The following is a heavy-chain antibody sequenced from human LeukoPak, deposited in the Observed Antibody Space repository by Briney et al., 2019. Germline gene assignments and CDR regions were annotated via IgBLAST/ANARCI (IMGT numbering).Heavy chain of an antibody. Sequence: GGSLSLPCVVSGFNFSNYWMNWVRQAPGKGLEWVANIKHDGSEKYYVDSVKGRFSISRDNAKKSLYLQMNSLRAEDTAVYYCARALSHCLDYWGQGTLVTVSS. CDR2: IKHDGSEK. D-gene: IGHD3-16*01. J-gene: IGHJ4*02. V-gene: IGHV3-7*01. CDR3: ARALSHCLDY. CDR1: GFNFSNYW.